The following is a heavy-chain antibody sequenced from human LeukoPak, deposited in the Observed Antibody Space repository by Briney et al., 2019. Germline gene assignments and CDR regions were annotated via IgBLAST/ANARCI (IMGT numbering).Heavy chain of an antibody. V-gene: IGHV3-30*02. Sequence: GGSLRLSCAVSGFTISRYGMHWVRQTPGKGLEWVALISYDGGNKDYVDSVKGRFTVSRDNSRNTLYLQMNSLRAEDTAVYYCAKDRSTYNVLTGYQDYWGQGTLVTVSS. CDR2: ISYDGGNK. CDR3: AKDRSTYNVLTGYQDY. CDR1: GFTISRYG. J-gene: IGHJ4*02. D-gene: IGHD3-9*01.